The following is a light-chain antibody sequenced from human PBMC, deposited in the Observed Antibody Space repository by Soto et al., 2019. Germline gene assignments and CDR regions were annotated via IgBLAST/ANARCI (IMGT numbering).Light chain of an antibody. J-gene: IGKJ2*02. CDR3: QQSYRTPRT. Sequence: DIQMTQSPSSLSASVGDRVTITCRASQSISTYLNWYQQKVGKAPKLLIYAASSLQRGVPSRFSGSGSGTDFTLTISSLQPEDFANYYCQQSYRTPRTFGQGTKLEIK. CDR2: AAS. V-gene: IGKV1-39*01. CDR1: QSISTY.